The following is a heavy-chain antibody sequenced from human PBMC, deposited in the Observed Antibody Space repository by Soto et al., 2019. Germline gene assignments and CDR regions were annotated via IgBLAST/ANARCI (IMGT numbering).Heavy chain of an antibody. D-gene: IGHD2-21*01. V-gene: IGHV3-21*01. CDR3: TRGIASSSLVTFDV. Sequence: EVQLVESGGGLVKPGGSLRLSCAASGFTFSRYIMHWVRQAPGQGLEWIATISSTSTNIYYADSVKGRITISRDNPKSSLSLQMDSLRREDTAVYYCTRGIASSSLVTFDVWGQGTMVTVSP. CDR1: GFTFSRYI. J-gene: IGHJ3*01. CDR2: ISSTSTNI.